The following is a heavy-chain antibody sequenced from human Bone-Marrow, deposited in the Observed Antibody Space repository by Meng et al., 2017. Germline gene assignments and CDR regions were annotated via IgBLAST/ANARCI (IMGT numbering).Heavy chain of an antibody. CDR2: INPNDGGT. CDR1: KYTFTDYY. Sequence: QGHVVQSVSKVKEPGTSVKVSCEASKYTFTDYYIPWVRQAPGQGLEWMGRINPNDGGTNYAQKFQGRVTMTRDTSITTAYMELSSLRSEDTAVYYCARGTSLAGATRLGYWGQRTLVTVSS. V-gene: IGHV1-2*06. CDR3: ARGTSLAGATRLGY. D-gene: IGHD1-26*01. J-gene: IGHJ4*02.